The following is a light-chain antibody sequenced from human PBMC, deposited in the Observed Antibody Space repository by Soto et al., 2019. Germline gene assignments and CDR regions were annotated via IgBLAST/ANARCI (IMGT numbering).Light chain of an antibody. CDR2: KAS. Sequence: DIQMTQSPSTLSASVGDRVTITCRASQSIPIWLAWYQQKPGKAPKLLIYKASSLESEVPSRFSGRGSGTEFPLTISSLQHDDFATYYCQPYSNYPLTFGQGTKVEIK. J-gene: IGKJ1*01. CDR3: QPYSNYPLT. CDR1: QSIPIW. V-gene: IGKV1-5*03.